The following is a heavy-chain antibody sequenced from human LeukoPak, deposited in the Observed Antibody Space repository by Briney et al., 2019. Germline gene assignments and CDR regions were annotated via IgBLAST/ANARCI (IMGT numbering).Heavy chain of an antibody. CDR2: ISSSSSYI. J-gene: IGHJ6*02. Sequence: GGSLRLSCAASGFTFSSYSMNWVRQAPGKGLEWVSSISSSSSYIYYADSVKGRFTISRDNSKNTLYLQMNSLRAEDTAVYYCAITVTVYYYGMDVWGQGTTVTVSS. D-gene: IGHD4-17*01. V-gene: IGHV3-21*01. CDR1: GFTFSSYS. CDR3: AITVTVYYYGMDV.